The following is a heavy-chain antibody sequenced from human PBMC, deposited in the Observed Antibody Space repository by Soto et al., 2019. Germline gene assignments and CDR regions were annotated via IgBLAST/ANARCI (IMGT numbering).Heavy chain of an antibody. Sequence: QVQVVQSGAEVKKPGASVKVSCKASGYSFSTYSMHWVRQAPGQGLEWMGWINGANGNTRYSQEFKDRVSISRDTTESTGYMELSRLRSEDTAVYYCARGKGMEENYYYHGMDVWGPGTTVIVSS. CDR3: ARGKGMEENYYYHGMDV. CDR2: INGANGNT. D-gene: IGHD1-1*01. CDR1: GYSFSTYS. J-gene: IGHJ6*02. V-gene: IGHV1-3*01.